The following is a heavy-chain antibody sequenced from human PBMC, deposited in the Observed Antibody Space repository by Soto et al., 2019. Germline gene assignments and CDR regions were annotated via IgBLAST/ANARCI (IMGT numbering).Heavy chain of an antibody. D-gene: IGHD2-2*01. CDR3: AHTGGGYCISTSCYRPSPFDY. V-gene: IGHV2-5*02. J-gene: IGHJ4*02. CDR2: IYWDDDK. Sequence: SGPTLVNPTQTLTLTCTFSGFSLSTSGVGVGWIRQPPGKALEWLALIYWDDDKRYSPSLKSRLTITKDTSKNQVVLTMTNMDPVDTATYYCAHTGGGYCISTSCYRPSPFDYWGQGTLVTVSS. CDR1: GFSLSTSGVG.